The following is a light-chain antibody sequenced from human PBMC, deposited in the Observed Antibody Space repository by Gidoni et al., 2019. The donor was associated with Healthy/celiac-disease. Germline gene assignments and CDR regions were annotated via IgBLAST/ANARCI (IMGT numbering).Light chain of an antibody. Sequence: DIVMTQSPDSLAVSLGERATINCKSSQSVLYSSNNKNYLAWYQQKPGQPPKLLIYWASPRESGVPDRFSGSGSGTDFTLTISSLQAEDVAVYYCQQYYSTPHTFGRGTKLEIK. J-gene: IGKJ2*01. CDR3: QQYYSTPHT. V-gene: IGKV4-1*01. CDR1: QSVLYSSNNKNY. CDR2: WAS.